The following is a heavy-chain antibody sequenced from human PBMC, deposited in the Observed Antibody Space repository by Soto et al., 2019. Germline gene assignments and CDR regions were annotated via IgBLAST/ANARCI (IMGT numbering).Heavy chain of an antibody. Sequence: PSATRSLTCTVSGGSISSYYWSWIRQPPGKGLEWIGEINHSGSTNYNPSLKSRVTISVDTSKNQFSLKLSSVTAADTAVYYCARAGGYYYDSSGYLYWGQGTLVTVSS. D-gene: IGHD3-22*01. CDR3: ARAGGYYYDSSGYLY. CDR2: INHSGST. J-gene: IGHJ4*02. V-gene: IGHV4-34*01. CDR1: GGSISSYY.